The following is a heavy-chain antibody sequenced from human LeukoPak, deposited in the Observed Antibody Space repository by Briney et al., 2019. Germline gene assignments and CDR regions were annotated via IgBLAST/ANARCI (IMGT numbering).Heavy chain of an antibody. Sequence: TGGSLRLSCAASGFTVSSNYMSWVRQAPGKGLEWVSGISWNSGSIGYADSVKGRFTISRDNAKNSLYLQMNSLRAEDTALYYCARGSEYSSSWYEYYYYYMDVWGKGTTVTISS. CDR1: GFTVSSNY. D-gene: IGHD6-13*01. CDR2: ISWNSGSI. J-gene: IGHJ6*03. V-gene: IGHV3-9*01. CDR3: ARGSEYSSSWYEYYYYYMDV.